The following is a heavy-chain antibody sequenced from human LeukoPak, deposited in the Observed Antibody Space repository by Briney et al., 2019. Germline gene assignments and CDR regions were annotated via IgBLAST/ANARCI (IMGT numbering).Heavy chain of an antibody. CDR1: GFTFSYYG. CDR2: ISYDGSNK. CDR3: AKDSSSSWFGGDSE. D-gene: IGHD6-13*01. V-gene: IGHV3-30*18. J-gene: IGHJ4*02. Sequence: GGSLRLSCAASGFTFSYYGLHWVRQAPGKGLEWVALISYDGSNKDYADSVKGRFTISRDNSKNTLYLQMNSLRLEDTAVYYCAKDSSSSWFGGDSEWGQGTLVTVSS.